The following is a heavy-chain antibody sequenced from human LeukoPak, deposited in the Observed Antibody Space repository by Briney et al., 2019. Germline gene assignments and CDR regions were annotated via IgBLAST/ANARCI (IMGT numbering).Heavy chain of an antibody. CDR3: AREEAAPRYYYMDV. V-gene: IGHV4-4*07. Sequence: PSETLSLTCTVSGGSISSYYWSWIRQPAGKGLEWIGRIYTSGSTNYNPSLKSRVTMSVDTSKNQFSLKLSSVTAADTAVYYCAREEAAPRYYYMDVWGKGTTVTVSS. J-gene: IGHJ6*03. D-gene: IGHD6-6*01. CDR2: IYTSGST. CDR1: GGSISSYY.